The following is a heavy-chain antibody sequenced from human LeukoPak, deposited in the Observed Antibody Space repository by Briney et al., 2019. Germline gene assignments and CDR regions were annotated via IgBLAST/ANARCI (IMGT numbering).Heavy chain of an antibody. V-gene: IGHV4-34*01. Sequence: SETLSLTCAVYGGSFSGYYWSWIRQPPGKGLEWIGEINHSGSTNYNPSLKSRVTISVDTSKDQFSLKLSSVTAADTAVYYCAGPGGGGPTPYYYYMDVWGKGTTVTVSS. D-gene: IGHD3-10*01. CDR1: GGSFSGYY. J-gene: IGHJ6*03. CDR2: INHSGST. CDR3: AGPGGGGPTPYYYYMDV.